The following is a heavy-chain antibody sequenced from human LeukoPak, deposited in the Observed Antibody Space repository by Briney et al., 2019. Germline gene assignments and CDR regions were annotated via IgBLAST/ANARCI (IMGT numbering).Heavy chain of an antibody. CDR2: IIPIFGTA. D-gene: IGHD2-2*01. CDR1: GGTFSSYA. CDR3: ASPVVPAAPVYSYYGMDV. J-gene: IGHJ6*04. V-gene: IGHV1-69*06. Sequence: GSSVKVSCKASGGTFSSYAISWVRQAPGQGLEWMGGIIPIFGTANYAQKSQGRVTITADKSTSTAYMELSSLRSEDTAVYYCASPVVPAAPVYSYYGMDVWGKGTTVTVST.